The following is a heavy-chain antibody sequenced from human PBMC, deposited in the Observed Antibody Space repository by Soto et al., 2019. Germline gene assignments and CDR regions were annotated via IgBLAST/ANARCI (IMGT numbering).Heavy chain of an antibody. J-gene: IGHJ4*02. V-gene: IGHV4-39*01. CDR2: IYYSGST. D-gene: IGHD2-15*01. Sequence: SETLSLTCTVSGGSISSSSYYWGWIRQPPGKGLEWIGSIYYSGSTYYNPSLKSRVTISVDTSKNQFSLKLSSVTAADTAVYYCASEGYCSGGSCYEVWDDYWGQGTLVTVSS. CDR3: ASEGYCSGGSCYEVWDDY. CDR1: GGSISSSSYY.